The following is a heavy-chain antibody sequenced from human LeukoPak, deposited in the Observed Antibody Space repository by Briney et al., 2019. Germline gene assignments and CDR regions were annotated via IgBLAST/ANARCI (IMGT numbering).Heavy chain of an antibody. CDR3: ARTGVYYYDSSGYYRYFDY. J-gene: IGHJ4*02. Sequence: ASVKVSCTASGYTFTSYAMNWVRQAPGQGLEWMGWINTNTGNPTYAQGFTGRFVFSLDTSVSTAYLQISSLKAEDTAVYYCARTGVYYYDSSGYYRYFDYWGQGTLVTVSS. CDR1: GYTFTSYA. V-gene: IGHV7-4-1*02. CDR2: INTNTGNP. D-gene: IGHD3-22*01.